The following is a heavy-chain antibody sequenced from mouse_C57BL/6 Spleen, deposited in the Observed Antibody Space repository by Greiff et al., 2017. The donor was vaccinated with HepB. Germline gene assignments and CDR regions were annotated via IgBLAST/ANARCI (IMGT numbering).Heavy chain of an antibody. J-gene: IGHJ4*01. CDR1: GFSLTSYG. V-gene: IGHV2-2*01. CDR2: IWSGGST. Sequence: QVQLQQSGPGLVQPSQSLSITCTVSGFSLTSYGVHWVRQSPGKGLEWLGVIWSGGSTDYNAAFISRLSISKDNSKSQVFFKMNSLQADDTARYYCARKPEGYAMDCWGQGTSVTVSS. CDR3: ARKPEGYAMDC.